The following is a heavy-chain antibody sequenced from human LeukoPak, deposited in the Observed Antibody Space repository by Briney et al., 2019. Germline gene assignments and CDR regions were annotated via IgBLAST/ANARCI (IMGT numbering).Heavy chain of an antibody. J-gene: IGHJ6*03. Sequence: SVKVSCKASGYTFTGYYMHWVRQAPGQGLEWMGWINPNSGGTNYAQKSQGRVTMTRDTSISTAYMELSRLRSDDTAVYYCARGTAVVAATPYYYYYYMDVWGKGTTVTVSS. V-gene: IGHV1-2*02. CDR2: INPNSGGT. CDR3: ARGTAVVAATPYYYYYYMDV. CDR1: GYTFTGYY. D-gene: IGHD2-15*01.